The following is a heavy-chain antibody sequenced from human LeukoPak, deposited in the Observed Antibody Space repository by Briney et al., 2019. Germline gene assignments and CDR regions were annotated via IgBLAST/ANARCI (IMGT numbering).Heavy chain of an antibody. CDR1: GGSISSSSYY. D-gene: IGHD6-19*01. CDR3: ARHRFSSGWFALLNYFDP. Sequence: PSETLSLTCNVSGGSISSSSYYWGWIRQPPGKGLEWIGSIYYSGSTHYNPSPKSRVTISVDTSKNQLSLKVSSVTAADTAVYYCARHRFSSGWFALLNYFDPWGQGALVTVSS. CDR2: IYYSGST. J-gene: IGHJ5*02. V-gene: IGHV4-39*01.